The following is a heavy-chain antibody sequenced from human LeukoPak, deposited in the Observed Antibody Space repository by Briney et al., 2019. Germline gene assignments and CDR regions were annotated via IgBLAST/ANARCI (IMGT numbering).Heavy chain of an antibody. V-gene: IGHV3-23*01. Sequence: GGSLSLSCAASGFTFTNYAMTWVRQAPGKGLEFVSGIYENGGTTYYADSVKGRFSISRDNSKNTLYLQMDSLRGEDTAVYYCAKDFRIGYSAHFDYWGQGALVTVSS. CDR2: IYENGGTT. D-gene: IGHD2-21*01. CDR1: GFTFTNYA. J-gene: IGHJ4*02. CDR3: AKDFRIGYSAHFDY.